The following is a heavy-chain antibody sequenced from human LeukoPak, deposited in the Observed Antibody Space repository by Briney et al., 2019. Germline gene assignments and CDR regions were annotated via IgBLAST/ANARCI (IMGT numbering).Heavy chain of an antibody. CDR3: ARVYCTGGNCYHFDY. D-gene: IGHD2-15*01. V-gene: IGHV4-61*02. J-gene: IGHJ4*02. CDR2: IYTSGTT. Sequence: SETLSLTCTVSGGSVSSGSSYWSWIRQPAGKGLECIGRIYTSGTTDYNPSLKGRVTISLDTSKNQVSLRLTSVTAADTAMYYCARVYCTGGNCYHFDYWGQGTLVTVSS. CDR1: GGSVSSGSSY.